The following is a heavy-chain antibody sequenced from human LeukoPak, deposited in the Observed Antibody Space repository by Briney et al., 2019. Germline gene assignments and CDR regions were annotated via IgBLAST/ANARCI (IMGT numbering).Heavy chain of an antibody. V-gene: IGHV1-18*01. CDR3: ARDKARGLRYFDWPPRY. CDR1: GYTFTSYG. D-gene: IGHD3-9*01. J-gene: IGHJ4*02. CDR2: ISAYNGNT. Sequence: ASVKVSCKASGYTFTSYGISWVRQAPGQGLEWTGWISAYNGNTNYAQKLQGRVTMTTDTSTSTAYMELRSLRSDDTAVYYCARDKARGLRYFDWPPRYWGQGTLVTVSS.